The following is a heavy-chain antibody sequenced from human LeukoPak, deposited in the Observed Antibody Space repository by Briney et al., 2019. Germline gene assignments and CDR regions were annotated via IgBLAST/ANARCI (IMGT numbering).Heavy chain of an antibody. CDR3: ARDRHCVNGVCHSPPGMDV. J-gene: IGHJ6*02. V-gene: IGHV3-33*01. Sequence: GGSLRLSCAASGFILYDYGMHWVRQAPGKGLEWVADIWFDKNQHFADSVKGRLAISRDNSKNTVYLQINSLRAEDTAVYYCARDRHCVNGVCHSPPGMDVWGQGTTVTVSS. CDR2: IWFDKNQ. D-gene: IGHD2-8*01. CDR1: GFILYDYG.